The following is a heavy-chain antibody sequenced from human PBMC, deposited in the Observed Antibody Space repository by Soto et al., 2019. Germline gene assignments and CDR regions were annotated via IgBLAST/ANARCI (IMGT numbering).Heavy chain of an antibody. Sequence: GASVKVSCKASGGTFSSYAISWVRQAPGQGLEWMGGIIPIFGTANYAQKFQGRVTITADESTSTAYMELSSLRSEDTAVYYCARAKNVVVAAPPLSAAYYYGMDVWGQGTTVTVSS. CDR1: GGTFSSYA. CDR3: ARAKNVVVAAPPLSAAYYYGMDV. CDR2: IIPIFGTA. V-gene: IGHV1-69*13. J-gene: IGHJ6*02. D-gene: IGHD2-15*01.